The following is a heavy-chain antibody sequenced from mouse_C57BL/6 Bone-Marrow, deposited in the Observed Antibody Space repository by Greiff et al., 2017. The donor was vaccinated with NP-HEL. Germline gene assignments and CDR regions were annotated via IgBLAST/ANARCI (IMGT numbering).Heavy chain of an antibody. Sequence: VQLKESGAELVKPGASVKLSCTASGFNIKDYYMHWVKQRTEQGLEWIGRIDPADGETKYAPKFQGKATITADTSSNTAYLQLSSLTTEDTAVYSCAFYGYYAAWFAYWGQGTLVTVSA. CDR3: AFYGYYAAWFAY. CDR1: GFNIKDYY. J-gene: IGHJ3*01. V-gene: IGHV14-2*01. D-gene: IGHD2-3*01. CDR2: IDPADGET.